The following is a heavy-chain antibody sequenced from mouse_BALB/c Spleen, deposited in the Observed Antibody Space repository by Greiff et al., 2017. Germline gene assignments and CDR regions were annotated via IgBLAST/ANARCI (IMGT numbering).Heavy chain of an antibody. J-gene: IGHJ2*01. CDR2: IWAGGST. V-gene: IGHV2-9*02. CDR3: ARDLDEYFDY. Sequence: VQRVESGPGLVAPSQSLSITCTVSGFSLTSYGVHWVRQPPGKGLEWLGVIWAGGSTNYNSALMSRLSISKDNSKSQVFLKMNSLQTDDTAMYYCARDLDEYFDYWGQGTTLTVSS. CDR1: GFSLTSYG.